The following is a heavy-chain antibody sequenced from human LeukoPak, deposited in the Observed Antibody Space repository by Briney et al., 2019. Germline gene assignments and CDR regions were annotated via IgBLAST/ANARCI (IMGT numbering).Heavy chain of an antibody. CDR2: IYYTGST. CDR3: ARHRASYFDL. Sequence: SETLSLTCSVSGGSLSSHYWSWIRQPPGKGLEWIGYIYYTGSTDYNPSLKSRVTISVDTSKNQVSLKMNSVTATDTAVYYCARHRASYFDLWGQGTLVTVSS. V-gene: IGHV4-59*11. CDR1: GGSLSSHY. J-gene: IGHJ4*02.